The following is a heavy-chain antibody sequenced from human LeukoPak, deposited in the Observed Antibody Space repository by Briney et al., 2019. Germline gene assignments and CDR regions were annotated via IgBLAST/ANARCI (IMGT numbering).Heavy chain of an antibody. CDR3: ARGYCSDGSCYGDAFDI. V-gene: IGHV4-59*01. CDR2: IYYSGST. J-gene: IGHJ3*02. CDR1: GGSISSYY. Sequence: SETLSLTCTVSGGSISSYYWSWIRQPPGKGLEWIGYIYYSGSTNYNPSLKSRVTISVDTSKNQFSLKLSSVTAADTAVYYCARGYCSDGSCYGDAFDIWGQGTMVTVSS. D-gene: IGHD2-15*01.